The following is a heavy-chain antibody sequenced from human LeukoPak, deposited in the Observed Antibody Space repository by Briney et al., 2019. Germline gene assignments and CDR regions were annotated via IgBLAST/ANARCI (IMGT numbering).Heavy chain of an antibody. CDR3: ARGTGLLPACWFDP. CDR1: GGSISSYY. J-gene: IGHJ5*02. D-gene: IGHD3-22*01. Sequence: PSETLSLTCTVSGGSISSYYWSWIRQSPGKGLECIGYIHYTGSTNYNPSLKSRVTISVETSKNQFSLKLSSVTAADTAVYYCARGTGLLPACWFDPWGQGTLVTVSS. V-gene: IGHV4-59*12. CDR2: IHYTGST.